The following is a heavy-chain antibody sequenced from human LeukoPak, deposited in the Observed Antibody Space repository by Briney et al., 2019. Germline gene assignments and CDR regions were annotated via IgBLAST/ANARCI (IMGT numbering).Heavy chain of an antibody. CDR3: ARGSLMVYAFFDY. CDR1: GFSFSSYW. J-gene: IGHJ4*02. CDR2: VKQDGSEK. Sequence: PGGSLRLSCAVSGFSFSSYWMSWVRQAPGKGLEWVANVKQDGSEKYYVESVKGRFTISRDNAKNSLYLQMNSLRAEDTAVYYCARGSLMVYAFFDYWGQGTLVTVSS. V-gene: IGHV3-7*04. D-gene: IGHD2-8*01.